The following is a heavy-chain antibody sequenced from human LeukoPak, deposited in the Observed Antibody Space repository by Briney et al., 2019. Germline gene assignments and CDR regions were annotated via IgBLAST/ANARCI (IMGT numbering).Heavy chain of an antibody. D-gene: IGHD5-12*01. Sequence: PSETLSLTCAVSGGXISSSNCWSWVRQPPGKGLEWIGEIYHGGSTNYNPSLKSRVTISVDKSKNQFSLKLSSVTAADTALYYCARRLVAYYFDYWGQGTLVTVSS. CDR2: IYHGGST. CDR3: ARRLVAYYFDY. V-gene: IGHV4-4*02. J-gene: IGHJ4*02. CDR1: GGXISSSNC.